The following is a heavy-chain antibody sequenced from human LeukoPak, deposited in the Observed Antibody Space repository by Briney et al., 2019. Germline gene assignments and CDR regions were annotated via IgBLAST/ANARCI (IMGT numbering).Heavy chain of an antibody. V-gene: IGHV3-66*01. CDR1: GFTISSNY. Sequence: PGGSLRLSCAASGFTISSNYMSWVRQAPGKGLEWASVIYSGGSTYYADSVKGRFTISRDNSKNTLYLQMNSLRAEDTAVYYCASPSSGYYYGPFDYWGQGTLVTVSS. CDR2: IYSGGST. CDR3: ASPSSGYYYGPFDY. J-gene: IGHJ4*02. D-gene: IGHD3-22*01.